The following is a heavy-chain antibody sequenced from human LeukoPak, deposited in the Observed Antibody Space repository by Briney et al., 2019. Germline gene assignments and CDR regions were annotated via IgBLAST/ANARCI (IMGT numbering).Heavy chain of an antibody. CDR2: IYTSGST. CDR1: GGSFSDYS. CDR3: ARYLSAGNFDY. V-gene: IGHV4-4*09. D-gene: IGHD6-13*01. Sequence: SETLSLTCAVYGGSFSDYSWSWIRQPPGKGLEWIGYIYTSGSTNYNPSLKSRVTISVDTSKNQFSLKLSSVTAADTAVYYCARYLSAGNFDYWGQGTLVTVS. J-gene: IGHJ4*02.